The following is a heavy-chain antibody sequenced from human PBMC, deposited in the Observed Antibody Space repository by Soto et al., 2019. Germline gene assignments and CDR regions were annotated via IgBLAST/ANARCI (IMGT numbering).Heavy chain of an antibody. Sequence: QVQVVESGGGVVQPGRSLRLSCTASGFTFRSHAMHWVRQAPGKGLEWVAQIWYDGSNKYYADSVKGRFTISRDNSKNTLYVQMDSLRVEDTAVYYCARDGQSLAPYAVDVGGQGTAVTVS. D-gene: IGHD6-19*01. J-gene: IGHJ6*02. CDR1: GFTFRSHA. CDR2: IWYDGSNK. CDR3: ARDGQSLAPYAVDV. V-gene: IGHV3-33*01.